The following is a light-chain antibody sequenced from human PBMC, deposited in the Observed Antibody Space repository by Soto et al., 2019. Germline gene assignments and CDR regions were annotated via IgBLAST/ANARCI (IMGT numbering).Light chain of an antibody. CDR1: QSVSSSY. J-gene: IGKJ3*01. CDR2: GAS. V-gene: IGKV3-20*01. Sequence: IVLTQSPGTLSLSPGERATLSCRASQSVSSSYLAWYQQKPGQAPRLLIYGASSRATGIPDRFSDSGSGTDFTLTISRLEPEDFAVYYCQQYGSSLFTFGPGTKVDIK. CDR3: QQYGSSLFT.